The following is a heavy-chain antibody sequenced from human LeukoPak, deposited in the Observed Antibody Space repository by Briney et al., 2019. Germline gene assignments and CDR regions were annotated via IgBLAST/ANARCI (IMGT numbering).Heavy chain of an antibody. CDR1: GYTFTGYY. Sequence: ASVKVSCKASGYTFTGYYMHWVRHAPGQGLEWMGWINPNSGGTNYAQKFQGRVTMTRDTSISTAYMELSRLRSDDTAVYYCARDLAVAGTSGAFDIWGQGTMVTVSS. CDR2: INPNSGGT. J-gene: IGHJ3*02. D-gene: IGHD6-19*01. V-gene: IGHV1-2*02. CDR3: ARDLAVAGTSGAFDI.